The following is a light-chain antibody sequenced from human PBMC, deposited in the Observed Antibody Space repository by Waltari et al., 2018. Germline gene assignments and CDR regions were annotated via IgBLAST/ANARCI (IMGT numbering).Light chain of an antibody. J-gene: IGKJ3*01. CDR2: DAS. Sequence: ELLLTQPPATLSSSPGATATLSCRASQSVSSYLAWYQQKPGQAPRLLIYDASNRATGIPARFSGSGSGTDFTLTISSLEPEDFAVYYCQQRSNWPPFTFGPGTKVDIK. CDR3: QQRSNWPPFT. V-gene: IGKV3-11*01. CDR1: QSVSSY.